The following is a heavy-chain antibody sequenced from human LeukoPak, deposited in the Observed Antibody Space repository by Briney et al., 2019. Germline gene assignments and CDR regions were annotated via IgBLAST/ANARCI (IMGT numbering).Heavy chain of an antibody. J-gene: IGHJ6*03. D-gene: IGHD2-2*01. Sequence: QASETLSLTCAVYGGSFSGYYWSWIRQPPGKGLEWIGEINHSGSTNYNPSLKSRVTISVDTSKNQFSLKLSSVTAADTAVYYCARESFSTKIVVVPAARQPQGGYYYYMDVWGKGTTVTVSS. CDR3: ARESFSTKIVVVPAARQPQGGYYYYMDV. CDR1: GGSFSGYY. V-gene: IGHV4-34*01. CDR2: INHSGST.